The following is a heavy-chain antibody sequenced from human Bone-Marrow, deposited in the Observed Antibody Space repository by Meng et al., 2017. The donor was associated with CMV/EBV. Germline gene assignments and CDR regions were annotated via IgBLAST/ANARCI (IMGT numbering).Heavy chain of an antibody. CDR2: INWNGGRT. Sequence: AAGCTCDDYGMSWGRQAPGKGLEWVAGINWNGGRTGYADSVKGRFTISRDNAKNSLYLQMNSLRAEDTALYYCARAHSSGWSYFDYWGQGTLVTVSS. D-gene: IGHD6-19*01. V-gene: IGHV3-20*03. J-gene: IGHJ4*02. CDR1: GCTCDDYG. CDR3: ARAHSSGWSYFDY.